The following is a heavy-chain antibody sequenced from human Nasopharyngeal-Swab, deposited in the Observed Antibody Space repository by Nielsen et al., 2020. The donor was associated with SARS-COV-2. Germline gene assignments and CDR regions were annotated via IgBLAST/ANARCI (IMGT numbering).Heavy chain of an antibody. CDR2: IWYDGSNK. V-gene: IGHV3-33*01. CDR3: ARDGDVYYDFWSGYPPPLWFDP. Sequence: GESLKISCAASGFTFSNYGMHRVRQAPGKGLEWVAVIWYDGSNKYYADSVKGRFTISRDNAKNSLYLQMNSLRAEDTAVYYCARDGDVYYDFWSGYPPPLWFDPWGQGTLVTVSS. D-gene: IGHD3-3*01. CDR1: GFTFSNYG. J-gene: IGHJ5*02.